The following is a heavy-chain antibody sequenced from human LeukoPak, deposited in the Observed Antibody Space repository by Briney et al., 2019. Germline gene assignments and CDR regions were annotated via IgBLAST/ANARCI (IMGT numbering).Heavy chain of an antibody. J-gene: IGHJ6*02. CDR2: MNPNSGNT. V-gene: IGHV1-8*01. Sequence: ASVKVSCKASGYTFTSYDINWVRQATGQGLEWVGWMNPNSGNTGYAQKFQGRVTMTRNTSISTAYMELSSLRSEDTAVYYCARVGPVPYYYGMDVWGQGTTVTVSS. CDR3: ARVGPVPYYYGMDV. D-gene: IGHD1-14*01. CDR1: GYTFTSYD.